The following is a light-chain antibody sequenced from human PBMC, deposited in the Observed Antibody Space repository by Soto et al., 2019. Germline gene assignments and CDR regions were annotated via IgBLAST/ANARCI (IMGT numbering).Light chain of an antibody. V-gene: IGKV3-20*01. J-gene: IGKJ2*01. CDR1: QSVSSSY. CDR2: GAS. CDR3: QQYCSSPRYT. Sequence: EIVLTQSPGTLSLSPGERATLSCRASQSVSSSYLAWYQQKPGQAPRLLIYGASSRATGIPDRFSGSGSGTDFTLTISRLEPEDCAVDYCQQYCSSPRYTFGQGTKLESK.